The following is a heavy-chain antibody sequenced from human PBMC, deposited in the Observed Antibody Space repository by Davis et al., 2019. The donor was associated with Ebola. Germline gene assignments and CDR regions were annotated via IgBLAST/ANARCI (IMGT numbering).Heavy chain of an antibody. CDR2: INHSGST. CDR3: ASSVFGVVNPTFYFDY. J-gene: IGHJ4*02. D-gene: IGHD3-3*01. V-gene: IGHV4-34*01. CDR1: GGSLSGFY. Sequence: SETLSLTCAVYGGSLSGFYWSWVRQPPGKGLEWIGEINHSGSTNYNPSLKSRVSISLDTSKNQFSLKLSSVTAADTAVYFCASSVFGVVNPTFYFDYWGRGTLVTVSS.